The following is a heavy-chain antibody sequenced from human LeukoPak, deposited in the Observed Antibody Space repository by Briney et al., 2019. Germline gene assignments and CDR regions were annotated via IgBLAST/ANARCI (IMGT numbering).Heavy chain of an antibody. J-gene: IGHJ4*02. CDR2: IWYDGGNK. Sequence: GRSLRLSCAASGFTFSSYGMHWVRQAPGKGLEWVAVIWYDGGNKYYADSVKGRFTISRDNSKNTLYLQMNSLRAEDTAVYYCARPTYSGSYYWFDYWGQGTLVTVSS. CDR1: GFTFSSYG. CDR3: ARPTYSGSYYWFDY. V-gene: IGHV3-33*01. D-gene: IGHD1-26*01.